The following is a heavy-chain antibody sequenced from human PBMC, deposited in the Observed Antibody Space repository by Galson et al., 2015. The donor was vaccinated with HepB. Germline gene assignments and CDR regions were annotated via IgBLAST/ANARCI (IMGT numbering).Heavy chain of an antibody. CDR2: IWYDGSNK. J-gene: IGHJ4*02. D-gene: IGHD4-17*01. Sequence: SLRLSCAASGFTFSSYGMHWVRQAPGKGLEWVAVIWYDGSNKYYADSVKGRFTISRDNSKNTLYLQMNSLRAEDTAVYHCARERDYGDPGDYWGQGTLVTVSS. CDR1: GFTFSSYG. CDR3: ARERDYGDPGDY. V-gene: IGHV3-33*01.